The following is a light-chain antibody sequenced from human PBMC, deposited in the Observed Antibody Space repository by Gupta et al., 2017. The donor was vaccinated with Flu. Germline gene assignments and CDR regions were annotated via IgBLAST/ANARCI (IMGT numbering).Light chain of an antibody. CDR1: QSISNY. V-gene: IGKV3-11*01. J-gene: IGKJ3*01. CDR3: QKRSNWPPFT. Sequence: EIVLTQSPATLSLSPGERATLSCRASQSISNYLAWYQQKPGQAPRLLIYDASNRATGTPARFSGSGSGTDFTLTISSLEPEDFAVYYCQKRSNWPPFTFGPGTKLEI. CDR2: DAS.